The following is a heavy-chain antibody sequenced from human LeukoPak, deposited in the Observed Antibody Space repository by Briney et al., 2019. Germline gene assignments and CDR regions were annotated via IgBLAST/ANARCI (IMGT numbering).Heavy chain of an antibody. CDR1: RYTFTSNY. J-gene: IGHJ4*02. Sequence: ASVKVSCKAFRYTFTSNYMHWVRQAPGQGLEWMGVIAPSSGTTSYAQKFQGRVTMTRDTSTSTLYMELSSLTSEDTAVYYCARASGSSAVPFDYWGQGTLVTVSS. V-gene: IGHV1-46*01. CDR3: ARASGSSAVPFDY. D-gene: IGHD3-10*01. CDR2: IAPSSGTT.